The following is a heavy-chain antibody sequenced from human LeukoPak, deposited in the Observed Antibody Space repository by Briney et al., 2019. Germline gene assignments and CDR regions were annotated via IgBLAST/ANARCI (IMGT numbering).Heavy chain of an antibody. CDR2: ISYDGSNK. V-gene: IGHV3-30*18. CDR1: GFTFSSYG. CDR3: AKRASYDNQFDY. J-gene: IGHJ4*02. Sequence: GGSLRLSCAASGFTFSSYGMHWVRQAPGKGLGWVAVISYDGSNKYYADSVKGRFTISRDNSKNTLYLQMNSLRAEDTAVYYCAKRASYDNQFDYWGQGTLVTVSS. D-gene: IGHD3-9*01.